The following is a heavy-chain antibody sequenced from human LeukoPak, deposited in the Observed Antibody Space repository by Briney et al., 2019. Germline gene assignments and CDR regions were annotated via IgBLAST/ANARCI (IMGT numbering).Heavy chain of an antibody. CDR2: INPNSGGT. D-gene: IGHD1-26*01. CDR1: GYTFTGYY. CDR3: ARDARYSGNPGDFDY. J-gene: IGHJ4*02. Sequence: ASVKVSCKASGYTFTGYYMHWVRQAPGQRLEWMGWINPNSGGTNYAQKFQGRVTMTRDTSISTAYMELSRLRSDDTAVYYCARDARYSGNPGDFDYWGQGTLVTVSS. V-gene: IGHV1-2*02.